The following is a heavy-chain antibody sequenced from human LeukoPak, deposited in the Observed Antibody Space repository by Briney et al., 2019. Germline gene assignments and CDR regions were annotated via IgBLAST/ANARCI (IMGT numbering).Heavy chain of an antibody. V-gene: IGHV1-18*01. CDR1: GYTFTSYG. Sequence: GASVKVSCKASGYTFTSYGISWVRQAPGQGLEWMGWISAYNGNTNYAQKLQGRVTMTTDTSTSTAYMELRSLRSEDTAVYYCARAYYDFWSGYYMDYWGQGTLVTVSS. J-gene: IGHJ4*02. CDR2: ISAYNGNT. D-gene: IGHD3-3*01. CDR3: ARAYYDFWSGYYMDY.